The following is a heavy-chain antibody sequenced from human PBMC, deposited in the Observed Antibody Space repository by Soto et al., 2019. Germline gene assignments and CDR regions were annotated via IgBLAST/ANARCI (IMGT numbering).Heavy chain of an antibody. J-gene: IGHJ6*02. Sequence: GSLKISCKASGYDFTSFWIGWVRQMPGKGLEWMGIIYPGDSETRYSPSFQGQVTISADTSIDTAYLRWRSLKASDTAMYYCARLWDGSENMDGWGQGTTVTVSS. CDR2: IYPGDSET. CDR3: ARLWDGSENMDG. CDR1: GYDFTSFW. V-gene: IGHV5-51*01. D-gene: IGHD3-10*01.